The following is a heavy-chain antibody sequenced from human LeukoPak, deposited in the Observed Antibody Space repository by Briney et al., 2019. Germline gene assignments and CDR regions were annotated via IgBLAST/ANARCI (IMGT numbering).Heavy chain of an antibody. Sequence: PGGSLRLSCAASGFTFSSYGMDWVRQAPGKGLEWVSYISSNTRTISYANSVKGRFTISRDNAQNSLFLQMNSLRAEDTAVYYCTRGGAARPDYWGQGTQVTVSS. CDR3: TRGGAARPDY. J-gene: IGHJ4*02. V-gene: IGHV3-48*01. D-gene: IGHD6-6*01. CDR2: ISSNTRTI. CDR1: GFTFSSYG.